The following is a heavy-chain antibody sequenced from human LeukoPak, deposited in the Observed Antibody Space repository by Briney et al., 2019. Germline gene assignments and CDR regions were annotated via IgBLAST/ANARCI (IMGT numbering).Heavy chain of an antibody. CDR2: IYYSGST. CDR3: ARTHCSGGSCYPLADAFDI. V-gene: IGHV4-59*08. D-gene: IGHD2-15*01. J-gene: IGHJ3*02. Sequence: PSETLSLTCTVSGGSISSYYWSWIRQPPGKGLEWIGYIYYSGSTNYNPSLKSRVIISVDTSKNQFSLRLSSVTAADTAVYYCARTHCSGGSCYPLADAFDIWGQGTMVTVSS. CDR1: GGSISSYY.